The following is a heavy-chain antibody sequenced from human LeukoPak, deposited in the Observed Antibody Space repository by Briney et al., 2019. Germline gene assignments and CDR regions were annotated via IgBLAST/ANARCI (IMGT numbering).Heavy chain of an antibody. CDR1: GFTFSSYE. Sequence: GGSLRLSCAASGFTFSSYEMNWVRQAPGKGLEWVANIKQDGSEKYYVDSVKGRFTISRDNAKNSLYLQMNGLRAEDTAVYYCARNRYLDYWDQGILVTVSS. CDR3: ARNRYLDY. J-gene: IGHJ4*02. CDR2: IKQDGSEK. V-gene: IGHV3-7*01.